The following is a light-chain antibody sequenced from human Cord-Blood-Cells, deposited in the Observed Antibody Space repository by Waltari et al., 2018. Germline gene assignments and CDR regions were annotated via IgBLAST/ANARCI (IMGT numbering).Light chain of an antibody. CDR1: SGSIASNY. CDR2: EDN. Sequence: NFMLTQPHSVSESPGKTVTISCTRSSGSIASNYVQWYQQRPGSSPTTVIYEDNQRPSGVPYRFSGSIDSSSNSASLTLSGLNTEDEADYYCQSYDSSNQVFGGGTKLTVL. J-gene: IGLJ3*02. V-gene: IGLV6-57*01. CDR3: QSYDSSNQV.